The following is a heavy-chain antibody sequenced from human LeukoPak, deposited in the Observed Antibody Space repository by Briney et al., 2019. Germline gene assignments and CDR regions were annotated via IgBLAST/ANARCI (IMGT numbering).Heavy chain of an antibody. CDR1: GFNFYNYA. D-gene: IGHD3-3*01. V-gene: IGHV3-23*01. CDR2: ISASGGTT. Sequence: QPGGSLRLSCAASGFNFYNYAMSWVRQAPGKGLEWVSGISASGGTTYYADSVKGRFTISRDNSKNTLYLQMNSLRAEDTAVFHCAKSSLLEWLSRQSWFDSWGQGTQVTVSS. J-gene: IGHJ5*01. CDR3: AKSSLLEWLSRQSWFDS.